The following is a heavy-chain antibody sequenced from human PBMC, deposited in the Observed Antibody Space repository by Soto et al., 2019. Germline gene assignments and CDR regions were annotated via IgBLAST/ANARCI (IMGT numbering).Heavy chain of an antibody. CDR3: ARESGAMVD. D-gene: IGHD5-18*01. Sequence: QVQLVESGGGMVQPGRSLRLSCAASGFTFSSYAMHWVRQAPGKGLEWVAVISYDGSNKYYADSVKGRFTISRDNSKNTLYLQMNSLRAEDTAVYYCARESGAMVDWGQGTLVTVSS. J-gene: IGHJ4*02. CDR1: GFTFSSYA. V-gene: IGHV3-30-3*01. CDR2: ISYDGSNK.